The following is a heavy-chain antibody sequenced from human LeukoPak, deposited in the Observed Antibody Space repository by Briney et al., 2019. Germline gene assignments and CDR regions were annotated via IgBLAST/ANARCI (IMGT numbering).Heavy chain of an antibody. CDR2: ISTSSSYI. J-gene: IGHJ4*02. CDR1: GFTFFTYT. V-gene: IGHV3-21*01. D-gene: IGHD6-13*01. Sequence: PGGSLRLSCAASGFTFFTYTMSWVRQAPGKGLEWVSSISTSSSYIYSADYADSVKGRFTISRDNAKNSLYLQMNSLRAEDTAVYYCARGSSNCFDYWGQGTQVTVSS. CDR3: ARGSSNCFDY.